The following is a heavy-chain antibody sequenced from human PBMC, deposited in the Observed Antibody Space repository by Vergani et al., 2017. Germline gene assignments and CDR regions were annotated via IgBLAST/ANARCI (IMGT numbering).Heavy chain of an antibody. J-gene: IGHJ1*01. V-gene: IGHV3-23*01. D-gene: IGHD2-2*02. CDR1: GFTFSSYA. Sequence: EVQLLESGGGLVQPGGSLRLSCAASGFTFSSYAMSWVRQAPGKGLEWVSAISGSGGSTYYADSVKGRFTISRDNSKNTLYLQMNSLRAEDTAVYYCAKPLGYCSSTSCYTYFQHWGQGTLVTVSS. CDR2: ISGSGGST. CDR3: AKPLGYCSSTSCYTYFQH.